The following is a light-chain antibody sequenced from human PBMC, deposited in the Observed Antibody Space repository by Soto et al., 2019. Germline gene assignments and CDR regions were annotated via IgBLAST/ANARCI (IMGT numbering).Light chain of an antibody. V-gene: IGLV2-18*02. CDR1: SSDIGKYDR. J-gene: IGLJ1*01. CDR2: EVT. CDR3: SSYISTSRYV. Sequence: QCALTQPPSVSGSPGQSVTISCTGTSSDIGKYDRVSWYQQSPGTAPKLIIYEVTNRPSGVPARFSGSKSGNTASLTISGLQAEDEADYYCSSYISTSRYVFGAGTKVTVL.